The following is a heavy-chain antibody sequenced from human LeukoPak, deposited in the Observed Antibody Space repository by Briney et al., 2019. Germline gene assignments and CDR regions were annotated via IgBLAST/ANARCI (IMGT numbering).Heavy chain of an antibody. V-gene: IGHV4-31*03. J-gene: IGHJ3*02. CDR1: GGSISSGGHY. D-gene: IGHD4-11*01. CDR3: AGETTTQAFDI. Sequence: SETLSLTCTVSGGSISSGGHYWSWIRQHPGKGLEWIGYIYYSGSTYYNPSLKSRVTISVDTSKNQFSLKLSSVTAADTAVYYCAGETTTQAFDIWGQGTMVTVSS. CDR2: IYYSGST.